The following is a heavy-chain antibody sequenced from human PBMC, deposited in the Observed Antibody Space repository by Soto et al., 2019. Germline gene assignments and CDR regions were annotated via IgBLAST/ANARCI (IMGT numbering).Heavy chain of an antibody. CDR1: GFTFSNYA. Sequence: GGSLRLSCAASGFTFSNYAMNWVRQAPGKGLQWISGISGSGGSTSYADSVKGRFTISRDNSKNTLFLQMNSLRADDTAVYYCAKGRVTPDYWGQGTLVTVSS. CDR3: AKGRVTPDY. J-gene: IGHJ4*02. D-gene: IGHD2-21*02. CDR2: ISGSGGST. V-gene: IGHV3-23*01.